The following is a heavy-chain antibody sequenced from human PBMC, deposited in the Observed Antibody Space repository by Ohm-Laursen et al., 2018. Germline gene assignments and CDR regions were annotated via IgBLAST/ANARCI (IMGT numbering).Heavy chain of an antibody. CDR1: GGTFSSYA. Sequence: KVSCKASGGTFSSYAISWVRQAPGQGLEWMGGIIPIFGTANYAQKFQGRVTITADESTSTAYMELSSLRSEDTAVYYCARKWELPRGNWFDPWGQGTLVTVSS. CDR2: IIPIFGTA. D-gene: IGHD1-26*01. V-gene: IGHV1-69*01. J-gene: IGHJ5*02. CDR3: ARKWELPRGNWFDP.